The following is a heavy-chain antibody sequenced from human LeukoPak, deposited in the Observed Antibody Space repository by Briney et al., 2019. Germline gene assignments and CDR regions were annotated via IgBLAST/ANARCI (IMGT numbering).Heavy chain of an antibody. V-gene: IGHV3-23*01. CDR1: GFTFNNYA. CDR3: AKASGGYYFEY. Sequence: GGSLRLSCAASGFTFNNYAMNWVRQAPGKGLEWVSGISGSGGSTYYADSVKGQFTISRDNSKNTLYLQMNSLRAEDTAVYYCAKASGGYYFEYWGQGTLATVSS. J-gene: IGHJ4*02. CDR2: ISGSGGST. D-gene: IGHD6-19*01.